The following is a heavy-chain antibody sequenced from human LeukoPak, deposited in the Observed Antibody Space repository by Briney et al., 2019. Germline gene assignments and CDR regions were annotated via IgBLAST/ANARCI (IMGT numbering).Heavy chain of an antibody. Sequence: GGSLRLSCAASGFTFSSYAMSWVRQAPGRGLEWVSAISGSGGSTYYADSVKGRFTISRDNSKNTLYLQMNSLRAEDTAVYYCAKGLYGDYVEYFDYWGQGTLVTVSS. V-gene: IGHV3-23*01. CDR2: ISGSGGST. D-gene: IGHD4-17*01. CDR3: AKGLYGDYVEYFDY. J-gene: IGHJ4*02. CDR1: GFTFSSYA.